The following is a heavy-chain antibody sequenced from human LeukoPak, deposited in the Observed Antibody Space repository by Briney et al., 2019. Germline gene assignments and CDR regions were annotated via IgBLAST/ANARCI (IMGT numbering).Heavy chain of an antibody. V-gene: IGHV1-69*13. D-gene: IGHD6-19*01. CDR2: IIPIFGTA. J-gene: IGHJ4*02. CDR1: GGTFSSSA. CDR3: ARDEPYSSGWYCFDY. Sequence: SVKVSCKASGGTFSSSAISWVRQAPGQGLEWMGGIIPIFGTATYAQKFQGRVTITADESTSTAYMELRSLRSDDTAVYYCARDEPYSSGWYCFDYWGQGTLVTVSS.